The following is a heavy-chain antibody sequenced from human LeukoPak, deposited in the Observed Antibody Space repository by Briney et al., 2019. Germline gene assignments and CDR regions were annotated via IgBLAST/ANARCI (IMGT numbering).Heavy chain of an antibody. D-gene: IGHD5-18*01. V-gene: IGHV4-61*01. J-gene: IGHJ4*02. CDR3: ARTAREFDY. CDR2: IYYSGST. Sequence: SETLSLTCTVSGGSVSSGSYYWSWIRQPPGKGLEWIGYIYYSGSTNYNPSLKSRVTISVDTSKNQFSLKLSSVTAADTAVYYCARTAREFDYWGQGTLVTVSS. CDR1: GGSVSSGSYY.